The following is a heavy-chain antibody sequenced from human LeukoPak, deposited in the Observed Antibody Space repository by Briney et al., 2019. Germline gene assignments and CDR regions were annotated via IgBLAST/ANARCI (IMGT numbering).Heavy chain of an antibody. CDR3: ARDPPYYYDSSGYYYESGWPLDY. CDR2: IKQDGSEK. CDR1: GFTFSSYW. J-gene: IGHJ4*02. Sequence: GGSLRLSCAASGFTFSSYWMSWVRQAPGKGLQWVANIKQDGSEKYYVDSVKGRFTISRDNAKNSLYLQMNSLRAEDTAVYYCARDPPYYYDSSGYYYESGWPLDYWGQGTLVTVSS. D-gene: IGHD3-22*01. V-gene: IGHV3-7*01.